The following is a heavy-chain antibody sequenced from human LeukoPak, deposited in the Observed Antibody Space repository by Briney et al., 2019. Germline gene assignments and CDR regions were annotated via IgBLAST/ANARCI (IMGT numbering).Heavy chain of an antibody. CDR3: ARGTDYGDYSDY. J-gene: IGHJ4*02. Sequence: GGSLRLSCAASGFTFSSYSMNWVRQAPGKGLEWVSSISSSSSYIYYADSVKGRFTISRDNAKSSLYLQMNSLRAEDTAVYYCARGTDYGDYSDYWGQGTLVTVSS. D-gene: IGHD4-17*01. V-gene: IGHV3-21*01. CDR1: GFTFSSYS. CDR2: ISSSSSYI.